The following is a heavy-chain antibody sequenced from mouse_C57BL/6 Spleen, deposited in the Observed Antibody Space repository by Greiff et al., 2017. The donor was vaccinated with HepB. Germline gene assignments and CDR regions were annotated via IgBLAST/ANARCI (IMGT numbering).Heavy chain of an antibody. V-gene: IGHV1-15*01. CDR3: TRTLYFDV. Sequence: PVQQSGAELVRPGASVTLSCKASGYTFTDYEMHWVKQTPVHGLEWIGAIDPETGGTAYNQKFKGKAILTADKSSSTAYMELRSLTSEDSAVYYCTRTLYFDVWGTGTTVTVSS. CDR1: GYTFTDYE. CDR2: IDPETGGT. J-gene: IGHJ1*03.